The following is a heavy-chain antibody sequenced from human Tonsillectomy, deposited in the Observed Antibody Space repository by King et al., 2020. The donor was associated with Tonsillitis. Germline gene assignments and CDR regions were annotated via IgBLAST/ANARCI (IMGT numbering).Heavy chain of an antibody. J-gene: IGHJ3*02. CDR2: IIPILGTV. CDR1: GGFFSSYT. V-gene: IGHV1-69*18. D-gene: IGHD5-12*01. CDR3: FLRGGPDAFDI. Sequence: QLVQSGAEVKKPGSSVKASCKASGGFFSSYTISWVRQAPGQGLEWMGRIIPILGTVNYVQQFQGRVTITADESTSTAYMELSSLRSEDTAVYYCFLRGGPDAFDIWGQGTLVTVSS.